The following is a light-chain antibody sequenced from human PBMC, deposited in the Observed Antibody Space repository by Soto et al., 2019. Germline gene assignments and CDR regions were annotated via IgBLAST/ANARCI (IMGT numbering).Light chain of an antibody. CDR2: DVS. V-gene: IGLV2-14*01. Sequence: QSALTQPASVSGSPGQSITISCTGTSSDVGGYNYVSWYQQHPGKAPKVLIYDVSDRPSGVSNRFSGSKSGNTASLTISGLQAEDEADYYCSSYTSSSTFPCVFGTGTKVTV. CDR1: SSDVGGYNY. J-gene: IGLJ1*01. CDR3: SSYTSSSTFPCV.